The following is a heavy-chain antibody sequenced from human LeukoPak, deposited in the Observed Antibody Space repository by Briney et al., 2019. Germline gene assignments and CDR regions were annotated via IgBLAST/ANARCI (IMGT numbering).Heavy chain of an antibody. CDR3: ARLLVGNWNVYFEY. J-gene: IGHJ4*02. D-gene: IGHD1-1*01. Sequence: GESLKISCQGSGYSLTSYWIGWVRQMPGKGLEWMGIIYPGDSNTRYSPSFQGQVTISADKSISTAYLQWSSLKASDTAMYYCARLLVGNWNVYFEYWGQGTLVTVSS. CDR1: GYSLTSYW. V-gene: IGHV5-51*01. CDR2: IYPGDSNT.